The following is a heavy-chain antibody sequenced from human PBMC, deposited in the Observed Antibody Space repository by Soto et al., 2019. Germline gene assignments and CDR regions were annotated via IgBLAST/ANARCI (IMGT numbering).Heavy chain of an antibody. CDR1: GYTFTSYA. V-gene: IGHV1-3*01. D-gene: IGHD6-6*01. CDR3: ARDVAARPRGGVYYYYGMDV. J-gene: IGHJ6*02. CDR2: INAGNGNT. Sequence: GASVKVSCKASGYTFTSYAMHWVRQAPGQRLEWMGWINAGNGNTKYSQKFQGRVTITRDTSASTAYMELSSLRSEDTAVYYCARDVAARPRGGVYYYYGMDVWGQGTTVTVSS.